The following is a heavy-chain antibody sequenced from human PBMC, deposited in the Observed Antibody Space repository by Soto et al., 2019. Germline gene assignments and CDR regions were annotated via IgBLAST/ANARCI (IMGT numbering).Heavy chain of an antibody. Sequence: SETLCLTCTVSGDSIGTYYWSWIRPPPEKGLEWIGYIYYRGNTNYNPSLKSRVTISLDTPKNQLSLKLSSVTAADTAGYYCARHPGYYDILTGYTTYYFAYWAQGILVPAPQ. CDR1: GDSIGTYY. V-gene: IGHV4-59*08. CDR3: ARHPGYYDILTGYTTYYFAY. CDR2: IYYRGNT. J-gene: IGHJ4*02. D-gene: IGHD3-9*01.